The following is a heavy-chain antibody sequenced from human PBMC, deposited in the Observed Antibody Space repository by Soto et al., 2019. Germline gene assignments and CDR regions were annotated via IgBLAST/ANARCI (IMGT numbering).Heavy chain of an antibody. CDR1: GFTFSSYS. D-gene: IGHD3-10*01. CDR2: ISSSSSYI. J-gene: IGHJ5*02. CDR3: TTDPLRITMPPPP. V-gene: IGHV3-21*01. Sequence: GGSLRLSCAASGFTFSSYSMNWVRQAQGKGLEWVSSISSSSSYIYYADSVKGRFTISRDNAKNSLYLQMNSLRAEDTAVYYCTTDPLRITMPPPPWGQGTLVTVSS.